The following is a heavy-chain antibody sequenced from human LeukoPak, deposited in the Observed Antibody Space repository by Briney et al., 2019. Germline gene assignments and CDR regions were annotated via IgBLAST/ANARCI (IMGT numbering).Heavy chain of an antibody. CDR2: IYYSGST. D-gene: IGHD3-10*01. J-gene: IGHJ6*02. CDR3: ARQTEYYYGSGPLSYYYGMDV. Sequence: PGGSLRLSCAASGFTFSSYAMSWVRQAPGKGLEWIGSIYYSGSTYYNPSLKSRVTISVDTSKNQFSLKLSSVTAADTAVYYCARQTEYYYGSGPLSYYYGMDVWGQETTVTVSS. CDR1: GFTFSSYA. V-gene: IGHV4-39*01.